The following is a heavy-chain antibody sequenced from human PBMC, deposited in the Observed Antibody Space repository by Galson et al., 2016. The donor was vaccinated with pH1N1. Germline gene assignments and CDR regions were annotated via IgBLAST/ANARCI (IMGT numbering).Heavy chain of an antibody. CDR3: AREGGYSGRDQYYYCGMAV. Sequence: QSGAEVKKPGESLKISCRDSPYTFTRYWIAWVRQQPGKGLEWMGMIYPGDSDTKYSPAFQGQVTFSADKSVSTAYLQWTSLKASDTAVYYCAREGGYSGRDQYYYCGMAVWGQGTTVTVSS. CDR2: IYPGDSDT. J-gene: IGHJ6*02. D-gene: IGHD5-12*01. CDR1: PYTFTRYW. V-gene: IGHV5-51*01.